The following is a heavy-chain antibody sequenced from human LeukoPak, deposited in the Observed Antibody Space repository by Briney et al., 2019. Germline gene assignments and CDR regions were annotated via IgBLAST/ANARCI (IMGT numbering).Heavy chain of an antibody. V-gene: IGHV4-4*07. D-gene: IGHD6-13*01. J-gene: IGHJ4*02. CDR2: IYTSGST. Sequence: SETLSLTCTVSGVSISSYYWSWLRQPAGKGLEWIGRIYTSGSTNYNPSLKSRVTMSVDTSKNQFSLKLSSVTAADTAVYYCARGSYSSSWTDFDYWGQGTLVTVSS. CDR3: ARGSYSSSWTDFDY. CDR1: GVSISSYY.